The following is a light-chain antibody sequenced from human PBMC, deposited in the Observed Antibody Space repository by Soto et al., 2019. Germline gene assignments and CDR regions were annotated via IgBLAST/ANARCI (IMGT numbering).Light chain of an antibody. CDR1: QSVGKY. CDR2: GAS. J-gene: IGKJ3*01. V-gene: IGKV3-20*01. Sequence: EIVLTQSPGTLSWSPGERATLSCRASQSVGKYLAWYQQKPGQAPGLLIYGASSRANGIPDRFSGSGSGTDFTLSINGLEPEDFAVYYCQQYATSARLSFGPGTNVDI. CDR3: QQYATSARLS.